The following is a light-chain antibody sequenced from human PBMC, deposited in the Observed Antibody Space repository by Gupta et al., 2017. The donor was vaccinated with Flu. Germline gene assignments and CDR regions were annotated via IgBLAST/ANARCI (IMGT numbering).Light chain of an antibody. Sequence: IQMTQSPSSLYASVGDRVTITCRASENINTYLNWYRQRPGESPRLLVYSASKVQGGVPSRFSGDGSGTDFRLTITRRQPGDFATYYCQQTDFWPNTFGQGTK. V-gene: IGKV1-39*01. J-gene: IGKJ2*01. CDR1: ENINTY. CDR2: SAS. CDR3: QQTDFWPNT.